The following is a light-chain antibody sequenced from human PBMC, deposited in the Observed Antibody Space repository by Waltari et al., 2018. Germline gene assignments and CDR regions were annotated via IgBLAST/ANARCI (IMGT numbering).Light chain of an antibody. CDR3: CSYAGRYTSV. V-gene: IGLV2-11*01. J-gene: IGLJ2*01. Sequence: QSALTQPRPVSGSPGQSVTFSCTGTSSDVGAYTYVPWYQVHPGKVPKPILYDVDKRPSGVPDRFSGSKAGNTASLTISGLQTEDEADYYCCSYAGRYTSVFGGGTKVTVL. CDR1: SSDVGAYTY. CDR2: DVD.